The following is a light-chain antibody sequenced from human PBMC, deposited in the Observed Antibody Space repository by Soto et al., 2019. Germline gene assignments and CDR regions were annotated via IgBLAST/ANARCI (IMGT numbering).Light chain of an antibody. J-gene: IGLJ1*01. CDR3: AAWDDSLNGPV. V-gene: IGLV1-44*01. CDR2: SDN. Sequence: QSVLTQPPSASGTPGQRVTISCSGSSSSIGANHVDWYQQLPGTAPRVLIYSDNQRPSGVPDRFSSSKSGTSASLAITGLQSEDEADYYCAAWDDSLNGPVFGSGTKLTVL. CDR1: SSSIGANH.